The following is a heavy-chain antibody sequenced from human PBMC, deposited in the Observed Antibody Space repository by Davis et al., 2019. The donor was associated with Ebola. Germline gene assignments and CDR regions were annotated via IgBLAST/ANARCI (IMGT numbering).Heavy chain of an antibody. Sequence: GSLRLSCAATGFTFSSYSMNWVRQAPGKGLEWIGEINHSGSTNYNPSLKSRVTISVDTSKNQFSLKLSSVTAADTAVYYCARGGYSYGFDYWGQGTLVTVSS. CDR2: INHSGST. J-gene: IGHJ4*02. V-gene: IGHV4-34*01. D-gene: IGHD5-18*01. CDR1: GFTFSSYS. CDR3: ARGGYSYGFDY.